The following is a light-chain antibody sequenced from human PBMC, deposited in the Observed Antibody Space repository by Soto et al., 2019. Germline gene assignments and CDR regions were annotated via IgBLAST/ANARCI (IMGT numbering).Light chain of an antibody. V-gene: IGKV4-1*01. J-gene: IGKJ5*01. CDR1: QNVLFSSNNKNY. Sequence: DIVMAQSPDSLAVSLGERATINCRSSQNVLFSSNNKNYLAWYQQKPGQPPKLLIYWASTRESGVPDRISGSGSGTDFTLTISSLQAEDVAVYYCQQYYSTPITFGQGTRLEMK. CDR2: WAS. CDR3: QQYYSTPIT.